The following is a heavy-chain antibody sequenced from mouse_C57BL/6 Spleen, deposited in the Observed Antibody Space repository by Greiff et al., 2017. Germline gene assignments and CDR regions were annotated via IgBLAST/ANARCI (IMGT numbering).Heavy chain of an antibody. CDR1: GYAFSSSW. CDR3: ARGGWLLGMDY. Sequence: QVQLQQSGPELVKPGASVKISCKASGYAFSSSWMNWVKQRPGKGLEWIGRIYPGDGDTNYNGKFKGKATLTADKSSSTAYMQLSSLTSEDSAVYFCARGGWLLGMDYWGQGTSVTVSS. D-gene: IGHD2-3*01. CDR2: IYPGDGDT. J-gene: IGHJ4*01. V-gene: IGHV1-82*01.